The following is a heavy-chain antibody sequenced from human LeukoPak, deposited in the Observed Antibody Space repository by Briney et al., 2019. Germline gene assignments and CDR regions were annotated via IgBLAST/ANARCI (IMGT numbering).Heavy chain of an antibody. V-gene: IGHV1-46*03. D-gene: IGHD6-19*01. CDR1: GYTFTSYY. J-gene: IGHJ4*02. CDR2: ISPSGGST. CDR3: ARGPPEAVAGYYFDY. Sequence: ASVKVSCKASGYTFTSYYMHQVRQAPGQGLEWMGIISPSGGSTSYAQKFQGRVTMTRDTSTSTVYMELSSLRSEDTAVYYCARGPPEAVAGYYFDYWGQGTLVTVSS.